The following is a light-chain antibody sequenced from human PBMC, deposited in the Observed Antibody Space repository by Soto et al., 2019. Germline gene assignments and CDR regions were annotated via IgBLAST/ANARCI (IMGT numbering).Light chain of an antibody. J-gene: IGLJ2*01. CDR1: SSDVGGYNY. V-gene: IGLV2-14*01. CDR2: DVN. CDR3: SSYTGSSTYVV. Sequence: QSVQTQPASVSGSPGQSITISCTGTSSDVGGYNYVSWYQQHPGKAPKLMIYDVNNRPSGVSNRFSGSKSGNTASLTISGLQAEDEADYYCSSYTGSSTYVVFGGGTQLTVL.